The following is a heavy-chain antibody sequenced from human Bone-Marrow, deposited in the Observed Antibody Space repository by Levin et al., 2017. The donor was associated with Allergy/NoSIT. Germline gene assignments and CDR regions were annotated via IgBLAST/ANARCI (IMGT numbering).Heavy chain of an antibody. D-gene: IGHD4-11*01. CDR1: GFTFTSSA. CDR2: IVVGSGNT. V-gene: IGHV1-58*01. Sequence: SVKVSCKASGFTFTSSAVQWVRQARGQRLEWIGWIVVGSGNTNYAQKFQERVTITRDMSTSTAYMELSSLRSEDTAVYYCAADGPTVLDEGGMDVWGQGTTVTVSS. CDR3: AADGPTVLDEGGMDV. J-gene: IGHJ6*02.